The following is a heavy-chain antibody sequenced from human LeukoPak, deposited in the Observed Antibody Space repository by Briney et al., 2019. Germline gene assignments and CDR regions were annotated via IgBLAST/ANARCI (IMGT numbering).Heavy chain of an antibody. CDR2: ISYDGSNK. Sequence: PGGSLRLSCAASGFTFSSYGMHWVRQAPGKGLEWVAVISYDGSNKYYADSVKGRFTISRDNSKNTLYLQMNSLRAEDTAAYYCAKDPVGGVIVYYFDYWGQGTLVTVSS. CDR1: GFTFSSYG. J-gene: IGHJ4*02. CDR3: AKDPVGGVIVYYFDY. D-gene: IGHD3-16*02. V-gene: IGHV3-30*18.